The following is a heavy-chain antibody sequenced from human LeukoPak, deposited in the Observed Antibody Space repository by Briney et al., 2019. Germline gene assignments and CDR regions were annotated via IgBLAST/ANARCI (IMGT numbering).Heavy chain of an antibody. CDR1: GASISGSGYY. V-gene: IGHV4-34*01. CDR2: INHSGTT. D-gene: IGHD6-13*01. Sequence: KTSETLSLTCAVSGASISGSGYYWSWIRQSPGKGLEWIGEINHSGTTHYNPSLKSRVTISVDTSKNQFSLKLRSVTAADTAVYYCARKEGGQLVNTRRWFDPWGQGTLVTVSS. J-gene: IGHJ5*02. CDR3: ARKEGGQLVNTRRWFDP.